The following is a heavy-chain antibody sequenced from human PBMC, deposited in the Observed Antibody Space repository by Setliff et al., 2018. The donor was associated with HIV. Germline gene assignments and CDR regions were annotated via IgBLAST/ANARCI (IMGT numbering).Heavy chain of an antibody. CDR2: ISGSGGST. D-gene: IGHD2-2*01. CDR1: GFTFSSYA. V-gene: IGHV3-23*01. Sequence: GGSLRLSCAASGFTFSSYAMSWVRQAPGKGLEWVSAISGSGGSTYYADSVKGRFTISRDNSKNTLYLQMNSLRAEDTAVYYCAKSRDYQLLHYYGVDVWGQGTTVTVSS. CDR3: AKSRDYQLLHYYGVDV. J-gene: IGHJ6*02.